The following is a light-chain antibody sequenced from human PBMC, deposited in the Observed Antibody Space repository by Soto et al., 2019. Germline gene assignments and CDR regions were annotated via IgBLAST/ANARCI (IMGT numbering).Light chain of an antibody. CDR2: GAS. V-gene: IGKV3-15*01. CDR3: QQYDNWPPIT. Sequence: EIVMTQSPATLSVSPGERVTLSCRARQSVSSNLAWYQQKPGQAPRLLIYGASTRATGIPARCSGGGSGTEFSRTNSSLQSADFAVYYCQQYDNWPPITFGRGTRLEMK. J-gene: IGKJ5*01. CDR1: QSVSSN.